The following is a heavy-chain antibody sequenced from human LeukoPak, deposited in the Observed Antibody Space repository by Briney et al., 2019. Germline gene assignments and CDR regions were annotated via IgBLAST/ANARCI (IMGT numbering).Heavy chain of an antibody. D-gene: IGHD3-22*01. CDR3: ARACAHLKYSYDSSGYYYFDY. V-gene: IGHV4-34*01. CDR2: INHSGST. J-gene: IGHJ4*02. Sequence: SETLSLTCAVYGGSFSGYYWSWIRQPPGKGLEWIGEINHSGSTNYNPSLKSRVTISVDTSKNQFSLKLSSVTAADTAVYYCARACAHLKYSYDSSGYYYFDYWGQGTLVTVSS. CDR1: GGSFSGYY.